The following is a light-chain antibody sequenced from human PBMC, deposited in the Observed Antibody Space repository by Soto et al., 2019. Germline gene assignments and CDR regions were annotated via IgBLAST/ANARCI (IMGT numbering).Light chain of an antibody. CDR1: QSISSSY. CDR3: QQYGSSPCT. Sequence: EIVLTQSPGTLSLSPGERATLSCRASQSISSSYLGWYQQKPGQAPRLLIYGASTRATGIPDRFSVSGSGTDFTLIISRLEPEDFAVYYCQQYGSSPCTFGQGTKLEIK. V-gene: IGKV3-20*01. J-gene: IGKJ2*02. CDR2: GAS.